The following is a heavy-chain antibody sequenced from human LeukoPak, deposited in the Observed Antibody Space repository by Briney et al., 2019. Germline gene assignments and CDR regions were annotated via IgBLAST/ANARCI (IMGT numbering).Heavy chain of an antibody. V-gene: IGHV4-34*01. J-gene: IGHJ4*02. CDR2: INHSGST. CDR1: GGSFSGYY. D-gene: IGHD3-22*01. Sequence: SETLSLTCAVYGGSFSGYYWSWIRQPPGKGLEWIGEINHSGSTNYNPSLKSRVTISVDTSKNQFSLKLSSVTAADTAVYYCARAVTDSSGTHYFDYWGQGTLVTVSS. CDR3: ARAVTDSSGTHYFDY.